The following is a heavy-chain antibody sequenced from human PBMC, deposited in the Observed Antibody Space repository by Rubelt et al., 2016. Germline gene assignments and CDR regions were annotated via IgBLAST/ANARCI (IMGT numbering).Heavy chain of an antibody. CDR2: INHSGST. J-gene: IGHJ5*02. V-gene: IGHV4-34*01. D-gene: IGHD3-10*01. CDR1: GGSFSGYY. CDR3: ARGGRYYGSGSYQRHNWFDP. Sequence: QVQLQQWGAGLLKPSETQSLTCAVYGGSFSGYYWSWIRQPPGKGLEWIGEINHSGSTNYNPSLKSRVTISVDTSKNQFSLKLSSGTAADTAVYYCARGGRYYGSGSYQRHNWFDPWGQGTLVTVSS.